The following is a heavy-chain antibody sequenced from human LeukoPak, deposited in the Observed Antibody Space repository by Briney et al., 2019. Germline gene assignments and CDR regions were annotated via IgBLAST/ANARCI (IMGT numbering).Heavy chain of an antibody. D-gene: IGHD7-27*01. CDR2: VYRSGST. J-gene: IGHJ4*02. CDR3: ARENWVFDY. CDR1: AYSISSGYY. Sequence: SETLSLTCTVTAYSISSGYYWGWIRPPPGKGLEWIGSVYRSGSTYYNPSLKSRVTISVDTSKNQISLKVRSVTAADTAVYYCARENWVFDYWGQGILVTISS. V-gene: IGHV4-38-2*02.